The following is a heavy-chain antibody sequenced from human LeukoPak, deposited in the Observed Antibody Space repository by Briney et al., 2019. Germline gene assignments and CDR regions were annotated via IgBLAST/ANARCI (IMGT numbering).Heavy chain of an antibody. CDR3: ARTSGYLDAFDI. CDR2: ISYDGSNK. D-gene: IGHD3-22*01. Sequence: PGGSLRLSCAASGFTFSSYAMHWVRQAPGKGLEWVAVISYDGSNKYYADSVKGRFTISRDNSKNTLYLQMNSLRAEDTAVYYCARTSGYLDAFDIWGQGTMVTVSS. CDR1: GFTFSSYA. J-gene: IGHJ3*02. V-gene: IGHV3-30*04.